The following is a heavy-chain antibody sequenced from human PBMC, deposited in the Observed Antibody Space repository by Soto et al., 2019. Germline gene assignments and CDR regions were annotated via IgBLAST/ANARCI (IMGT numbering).Heavy chain of an antibody. Sequence: GASVKVSCKASGYTFTSYGISWVRQAPGQGLEWMGWISAYNGNTNYAQKLQGRVTMTTDTSTSTAYMELRSLRSDDTAVYYWARSLNPVLEWLFHSTTPAYYGMDVWGQGTTVTVSS. CDR3: ARSLNPVLEWLFHSTTPAYYGMDV. V-gene: IGHV1-18*04. CDR1: GYTFTSYG. CDR2: ISAYNGNT. J-gene: IGHJ6*02. D-gene: IGHD3-3*01.